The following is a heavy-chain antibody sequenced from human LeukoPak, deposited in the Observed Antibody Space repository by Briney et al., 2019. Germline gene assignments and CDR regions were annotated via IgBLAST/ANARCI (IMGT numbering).Heavy chain of an antibody. CDR2: ISYDGSNT. D-gene: IGHD2-15*01. CDR3: AKERCSGSACYIFDS. CDR1: GFTFSNFG. J-gene: IGHJ4*02. V-gene: IGHV3-30*18. Sequence: GGSLRLSCAASGFTFSNFGMHWVRQTPGKGLECVAVISYDGSNTYYADSVKGRFTISRDNSKNTLSLQMSSLGVEDTAVYYCAKERCSGSACYIFDSWGQGTLVIVSA.